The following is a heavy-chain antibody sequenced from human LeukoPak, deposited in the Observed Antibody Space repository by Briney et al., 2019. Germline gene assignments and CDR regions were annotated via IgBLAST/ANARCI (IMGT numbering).Heavy chain of an antibody. CDR2: IKQDGSEK. J-gene: IGHJ4*02. D-gene: IGHD2-15*01. CDR3: ARDGFYTIVVVADSNY. V-gene: IGHV3-7*01. CDR1: GFPFSSYW. Sequence: GGSLRLSCAPSGFPFSSYWMSWVRQAPGKGLEWVANIKQDGSEKYYVDSVKGRFTISRDNAKNSLYLQMNSLRAEDTAVYYCARDGFYTIVVVADSNYWGQGTLVTVSS.